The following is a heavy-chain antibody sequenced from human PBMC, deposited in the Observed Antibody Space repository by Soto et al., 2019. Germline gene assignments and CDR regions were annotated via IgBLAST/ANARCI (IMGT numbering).Heavy chain of an antibody. V-gene: IGHV4-31*03. CDR2: IYYSGST. CDR1: GGSISSGGYY. J-gene: IGHJ3*02. D-gene: IGHD1-26*01. Sequence: QVQLQESGPGLVKPSQTLSLTCTVSGGSISSGGYYWSWIRQHPGKGLEWIGYIYYSGSTYYNPSLKSRVTLSVDTSKNQFSLKLSSVTDAHTAVYYCASGSTWDRIDDAFDIWGQGTMVTVSS. CDR3: ASGSTWDRIDDAFDI.